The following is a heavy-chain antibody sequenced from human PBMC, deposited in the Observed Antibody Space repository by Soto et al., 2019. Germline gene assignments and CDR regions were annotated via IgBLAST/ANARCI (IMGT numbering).Heavy chain of an antibody. CDR1: GFTFSSYS. D-gene: IGHD6-6*01. V-gene: IGHV3-48*02. CDR2: ISSSSSTI. Sequence: PGGSLRLSCAASGFTFSSYSMNWVRQAPGKGLEWVSYISSSSSTIYYADSVKGRFTISRDNAKNSLYLQMNSLRDEDTAVYYCVRPEYSSSSYGMDLWGQGSTVTGSS. CDR3: VRPEYSSSSYGMDL. J-gene: IGHJ6*02.